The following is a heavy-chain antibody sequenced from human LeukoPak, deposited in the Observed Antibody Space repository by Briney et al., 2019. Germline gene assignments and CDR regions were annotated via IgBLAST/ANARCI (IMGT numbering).Heavy chain of an antibody. V-gene: IGHV3-21*01. J-gene: IGHJ4*02. CDR2: ISSSSSYI. Sequence: GGSLRHSCAASGFTFSSYSMNWVRQAPGKGLEWVSSISSSSSYIYYADSVKGRFTISRDNAKNSLYLQMNSLRAEDTAVYYCAREADDYVWGSYRPPFDYWGQGTLVTVSS. CDR1: GFTFSSYS. CDR3: AREADDYVWGSYRPPFDY. D-gene: IGHD3-16*02.